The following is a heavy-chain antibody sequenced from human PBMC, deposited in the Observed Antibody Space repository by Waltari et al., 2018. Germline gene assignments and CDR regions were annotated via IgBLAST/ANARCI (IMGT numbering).Heavy chain of an antibody. CDR3: AKELYPGYARRLFDY. J-gene: IGHJ4*02. CDR1: GFRFINYG. D-gene: IGHD5-12*01. CDR2: ISFDGNEK. V-gene: IGHV3-30*18. Sequence: QVQLVESGGGVVQPGRSLRLSCTASGFRFINYGMHWVRQAPGKGLGWVASISFDGNEKHYADSVKGRLTVSRDNSKNTLFLQLNSLRAEDTAVYYCAKELYPGYARRLFDYWGQGTLVTVSS.